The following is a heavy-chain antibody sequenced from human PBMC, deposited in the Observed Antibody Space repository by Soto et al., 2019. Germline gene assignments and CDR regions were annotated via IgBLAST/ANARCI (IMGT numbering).Heavy chain of an antibody. CDR1: GGSFSGYY. Sequence: SETLSLTCAVYGGSFSGYYWSWIRQPPGKGLEWIGEINHSGSTNYNPSLKSRVTISVDTSKNQFSLKLSSVTAADPAVYYCVCWGEKGTRYFCYGIDVWGQGTTVTVAS. CDR3: VCWGEKGTRYFCYGIDV. J-gene: IGHJ6*02. CDR2: INHSGST. D-gene: IGHD3-10*01. V-gene: IGHV4-34*01.